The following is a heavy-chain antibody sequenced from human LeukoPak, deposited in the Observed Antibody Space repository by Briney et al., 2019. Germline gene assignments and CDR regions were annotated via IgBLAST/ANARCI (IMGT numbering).Heavy chain of an antibody. D-gene: IGHD1-26*01. J-gene: IGHJ6*02. CDR1: GFTFSKYG. CDR3: VKGKWEDNHYYFGLDV. V-gene: IGHV3-30*18. CDR2: VSFDSYND. Sequence: QSGRSLRLSCAASGFTFSKYGMHWVRQAPGKGLEWVAVVSFDSYNDYYGDSVTGRFTISRDNSKNTVDLEMNNLRPEDTAVYFCVKGKWEDNHYYFGLDVWGPGTTVIVAS.